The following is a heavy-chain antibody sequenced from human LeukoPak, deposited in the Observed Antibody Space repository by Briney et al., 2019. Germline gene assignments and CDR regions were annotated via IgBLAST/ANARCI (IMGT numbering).Heavy chain of an antibody. V-gene: IGHV3-30*04. CDR1: GFTFSSYA. CDR3: ARGIRGGTNEEGQS. D-gene: IGHD1-26*01. Sequence: GGSLRLSCAASGFTFSSYAMHWVRQAPGKGLEWVAVISYDGSNKYYADSVKGRFTISRDNSKNTMYLQMNRLRVEDTAVYFCARGIRGGTNEEGQSWGQGILVTVSS. J-gene: IGHJ4*02. CDR2: ISYDGSNK.